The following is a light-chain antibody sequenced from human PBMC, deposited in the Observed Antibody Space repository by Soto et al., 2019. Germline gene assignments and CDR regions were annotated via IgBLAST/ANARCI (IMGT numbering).Light chain of an antibody. CDR1: QSISSW. J-gene: IGKJ1*01. V-gene: IGKV1-5*03. Sequence: DIQMTQSPSTLSASIRDRVTITCRASQSISSWLAWYQQKPGKAPKLLIYKASSLESGVPSRFSGSVSGTEFTLTISRLQPDDFATYYCQQYNSYSWTFGQGTKLEIK. CDR3: QQYNSYSWT. CDR2: KAS.